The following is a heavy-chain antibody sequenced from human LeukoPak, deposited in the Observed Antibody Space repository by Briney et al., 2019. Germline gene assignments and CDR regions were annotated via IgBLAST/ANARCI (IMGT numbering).Heavy chain of an antibody. D-gene: IGHD5-24*01. J-gene: IGHJ6*03. CDR2: INPNSGGT. CDR1: GYTFTGYY. Sequence: ASVKVSCKASGYTFTGYYMHWVRQAPGQGLEWMGWINPNSGGTNYAQKFQGRVTMTRDTSISTAYMELSSLRSEDTAVYYCARAGRDGYTGPYYYYYMDVWGKGTTVTVSS. CDR3: ARAGRDGYTGPYYYYYMDV. V-gene: IGHV1-2*02.